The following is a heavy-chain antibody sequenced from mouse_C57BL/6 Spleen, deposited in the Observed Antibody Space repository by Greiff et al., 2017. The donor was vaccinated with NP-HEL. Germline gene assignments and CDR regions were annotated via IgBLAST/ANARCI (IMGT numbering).Heavy chain of an antibody. Sequence: EVKLEESGGGLVQPGGSMKLSCVASGFTFSNYWMNWVRQSPEKGLEWVAQIRLKSDNYATHYAESVKGRFTISRDDSKSSVYLQMNNLRAEDTGIYYCTVGDGSAYWGQGTLVTVSA. CDR2: IRLKSDNYAT. V-gene: IGHV6-3*01. CDR1: GFTFSNYW. J-gene: IGHJ3*01. CDR3: TVGDGSAY. D-gene: IGHD2-3*01.